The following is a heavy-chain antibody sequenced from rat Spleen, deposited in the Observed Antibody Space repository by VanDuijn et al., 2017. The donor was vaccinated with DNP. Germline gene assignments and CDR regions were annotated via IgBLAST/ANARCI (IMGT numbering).Heavy chain of an antibody. V-gene: IGHV5-58*01. D-gene: IGHD1-2*01. J-gene: IGHJ2*01. Sequence: EVQLVETGGGLVQPGRSLKLSCVASGFTFSVYWMYWIRQAPGKGLEWVASINTDGGRTYYPDSVKGRFTISRDNAENTVYLQMNSLRSEDTASYYCASYDSSYTPDYWGQGVMVTVSS. CDR3: ASYDSSYTPDY. CDR2: INTDGGRT. CDR1: GFTFSVYW.